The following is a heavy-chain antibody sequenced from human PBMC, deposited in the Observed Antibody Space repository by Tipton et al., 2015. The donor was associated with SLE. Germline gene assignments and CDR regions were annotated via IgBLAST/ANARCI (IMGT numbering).Heavy chain of an antibody. CDR2: IYYSGST. Sequence: LRLSCAVYGGSFSGYYWSWIRQPPGKGLEWIGYIYYSGSTNYNPSLKSRVTISVDTSKNQFSLKLSSVTAADTAVYYCARVGSTFTIFGVAGGAFDIWGQGTMVTVSS. V-gene: IGHV4-34*01. CDR1: GGSFSGYY. J-gene: IGHJ3*02. CDR3: ARVGSTFTIFGVAGGAFDI. D-gene: IGHD3-3*01.